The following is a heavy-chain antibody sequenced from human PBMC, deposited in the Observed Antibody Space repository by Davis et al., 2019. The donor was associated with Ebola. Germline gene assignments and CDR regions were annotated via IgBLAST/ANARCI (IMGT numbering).Heavy chain of an antibody. CDR3: ARCRSLGSYYYMDV. D-gene: IGHD3-10*01. Sequence: GESLKISCKGSGYNFNTYWTGWVRQMPGKGLEWMGIIYAGDSDTRYSPSFQGQVTIAADKSINTAYLQWSSLKASETAVYYCARCRSLGSYYYMDVWGNGTSVTVSS. J-gene: IGHJ6*03. V-gene: IGHV5-51*06. CDR1: GYNFNTYW. CDR2: IYAGDSDT.